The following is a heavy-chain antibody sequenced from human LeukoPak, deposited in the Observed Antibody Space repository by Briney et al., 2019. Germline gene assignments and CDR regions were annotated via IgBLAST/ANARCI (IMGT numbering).Heavy chain of an antibody. CDR2: ISSSSSTI. CDR1: GFTFSSYS. CDR3: ARAGRGGDGYKAFDY. V-gene: IGHV3-48*01. J-gene: IGHJ4*02. D-gene: IGHD5-24*01. Sequence: GGSLRLSCAASGFTFSSYSVNWVRQAPGKGLEWVSYISSSSSTIYYADSVKGRLTISRDNAKNSLYLQMNSLRAEDTAVYYCARAGRGGDGYKAFDYWGQGTLVTVSS.